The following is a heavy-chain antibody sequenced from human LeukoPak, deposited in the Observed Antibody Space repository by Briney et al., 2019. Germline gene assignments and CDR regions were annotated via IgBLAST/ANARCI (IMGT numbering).Heavy chain of an antibody. CDR2: IYYSGST. V-gene: IGHV4-59*01. J-gene: IGHJ5*02. Sequence: PSETLSLTCTVSGGSISSYYWSWIRQPPGKGLEWIGYIYYSGSTNYNPSLKSRVTISVDTSKNQFSLKLNSVTAADTAVYYCARDPRGGTSRDNWFDPWGHGTLVTVSS. D-gene: IGHD1-1*01. CDR1: GGSISSYY. CDR3: ARDPRGGTSRDNWFDP.